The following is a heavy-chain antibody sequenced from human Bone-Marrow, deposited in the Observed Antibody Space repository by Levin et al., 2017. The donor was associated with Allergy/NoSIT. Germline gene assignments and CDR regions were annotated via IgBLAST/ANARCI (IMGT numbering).Heavy chain of an antibody. Sequence: KRGESLKISCKGSGFSFTTHWIAWVRQMPGKGLEWMGIIYPADSDTAYSPSFQGQVTVSADRSISTAYLQWTSLKASDTAMYYCARVNSKDDFWNGYYVDKWFDPWGQGTLVTVSS. D-gene: IGHD3-3*01. J-gene: IGHJ5*02. CDR2: IYPADSDT. V-gene: IGHV5-51*01. CDR3: ARVNSKDDFWNGYYVDKWFDP. CDR1: GFSFTTHW.